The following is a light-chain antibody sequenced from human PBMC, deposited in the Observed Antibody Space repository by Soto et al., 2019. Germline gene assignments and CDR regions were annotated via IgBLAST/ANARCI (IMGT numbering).Light chain of an antibody. V-gene: IGKV3-20*01. CDR1: QSISSTY. CDR2: GAS. Sequence: EIVLTQSPGTLSLSPGKRVTLSCRASQSISSTYLAWYQQKPGQAPRLLIYGASSRATGIPDRFSGSGSGTDFTLTISRLEPEDFAVYYCQQYYSPPRTFGQGTKVEVQ. CDR3: QQYYSPPRT. J-gene: IGKJ1*01.